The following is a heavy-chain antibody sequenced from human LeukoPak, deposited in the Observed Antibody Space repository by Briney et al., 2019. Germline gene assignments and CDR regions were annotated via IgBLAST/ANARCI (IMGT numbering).Heavy chain of an antibody. Sequence: GGSLRLSCAASGFTFSDHYLDWDRQAPGKGLEWVARIRNKPNGYTTEYAASVKGRFTISRDDSQNSLYLQMNSLRAEDTAVYYCARGRAKYSSPHFDYWGQGTLVTVSS. CDR3: ARGRAKYSSPHFDY. D-gene: IGHD6-19*01. J-gene: IGHJ4*02. CDR1: GFTFSDHY. V-gene: IGHV3-72*01. CDR2: IRNKPNGYTT.